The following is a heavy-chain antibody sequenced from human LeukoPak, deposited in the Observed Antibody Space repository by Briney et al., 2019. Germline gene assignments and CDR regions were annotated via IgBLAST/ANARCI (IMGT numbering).Heavy chain of an antibody. CDR1: GFTFSSYG. V-gene: IGHV3-30*02. Sequence: PGGSLRLSCAASGFTFSSYGMHWVRQAPGKGLEWVAFIRYDGSNKYYADSVKGRFTISRDNSKNTLYLQMNSLRAEDTAVYYCAKDLWYYGSGSPPSLPDYWGQGTLVTVSS. CDR2: IRYDGSNK. CDR3: AKDLWYYGSGSPPSLPDY. J-gene: IGHJ4*02. D-gene: IGHD3-10*01.